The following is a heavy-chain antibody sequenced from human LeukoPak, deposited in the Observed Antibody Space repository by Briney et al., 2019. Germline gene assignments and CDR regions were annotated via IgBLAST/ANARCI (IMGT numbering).Heavy chain of an antibody. CDR3: GCTNYHPPLKGRVTIPVDTSKNLFFLKMSSVTAAETGVYYCARVFYDSSGYYYVFDY. D-gene: IGHD3-22*01. CDR2: IYYSGST. CDR1: GGTISSYY. J-gene: IGHJ4*02. V-gene: IGHV4-59*01. Sequence: PSETLSLTCTVSGGTISSYYLSWIRQPPGKGLEWIGYIYYSGSTNYNPSLKKRVTISVHTCNNQFYLKLSSVAGADTAAYSCGCTNYHPPLKGRVTIPVDTSKNLFFLKMSSVTAAETGVYYCARVFYDSSGYYYVFDYWGQGTLVTVSS.